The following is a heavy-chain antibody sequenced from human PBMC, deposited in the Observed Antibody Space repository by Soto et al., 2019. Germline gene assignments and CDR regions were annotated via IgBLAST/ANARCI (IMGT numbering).Heavy chain of an antibody. CDR2: IFSNDEK. V-gene: IGHV2-26*01. CDR1: GFSLSNARMG. J-gene: IGHJ4*02. Sequence: GSGPTLVNPTETLTLTCTVSGFSLSNARMGVSWIRQPPGKALEWLAHIFSNDEKSYSTSLKSRLTISKDTSKSQVVLTMTNMDPVDTATYYCARMSDYDFWSGYYMFDYWGQGTLVTVSS. CDR3: ARMSDYDFWSGYYMFDY. D-gene: IGHD3-3*01.